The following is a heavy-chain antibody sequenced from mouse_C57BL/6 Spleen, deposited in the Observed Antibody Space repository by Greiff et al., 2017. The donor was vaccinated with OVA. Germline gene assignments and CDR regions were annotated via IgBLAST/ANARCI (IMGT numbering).Heavy chain of an antibody. D-gene: IGHD1-1*01. CDR1: GYTFTSYW. J-gene: IGHJ3*01. CDR2: IDPSDSET. CDR3: ARERGYGSSYVGFAY. V-gene: IGHV1-52*01. Sequence: QVQLQQPGAELVRPGFSVKLSCKASGYTFTSYWMHWVKQRPIQGLEWIGNIDPSDSETHYNQKFKDKATLTVDKSSSTAYMQRSSLTSEDSAVYYCARERGYGSSYVGFAYWGQGTLVTVSA.